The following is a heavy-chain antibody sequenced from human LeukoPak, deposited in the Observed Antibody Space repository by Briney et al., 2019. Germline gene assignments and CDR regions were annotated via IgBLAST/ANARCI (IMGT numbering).Heavy chain of an antibody. CDR1: GGSVSSGSYY. Sequence: SETLSLTCTVSGGSVSSGSYYWSWIRQPPGEGPEWIGYIYYSGSTNYNPSLKSRVTISVDTSKNQFSLKLSSVTAADTAVYYCARDGGYFDYWGQGTLVTVSS. CDR2: IYYSGST. CDR3: ARDGGYFDY. D-gene: IGHD3-16*01. V-gene: IGHV4-61*01. J-gene: IGHJ4*02.